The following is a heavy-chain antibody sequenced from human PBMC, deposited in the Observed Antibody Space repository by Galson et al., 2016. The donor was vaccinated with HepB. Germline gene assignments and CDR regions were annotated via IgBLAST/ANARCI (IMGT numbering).Heavy chain of an antibody. CDR2: ISGYNGNT. J-gene: IGHJ5*02. D-gene: IGHD1-7*01. CDR3: ARDPGISGTT. Sequence: SVKVSCKASAYTFTSYGISWVRQAPGQGLEWMGWISGYNGNTNYAQKFQGRVTMTKDTSTSTAYMELRSLRSGDTAVYYCARDPGISGTTWGQGILVTVSS. V-gene: IGHV1-18*01. CDR1: AYTFTSYG.